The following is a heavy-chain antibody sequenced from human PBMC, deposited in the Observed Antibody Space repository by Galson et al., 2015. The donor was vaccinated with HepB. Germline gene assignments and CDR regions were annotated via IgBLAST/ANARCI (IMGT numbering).Heavy chain of an antibody. CDR1: GFTFSSYG. Sequence: SLRLSCAASGFTFSSYGMHWVRQAPGKGLEWVAVISYDGSNKYYADSVKGRFTISRDNSKNTLYLQMNGLRAEDTAVYYCAKDRDSSGWCFDYWGQGTLVTVSS. J-gene: IGHJ4*02. D-gene: IGHD6-19*01. CDR3: AKDRDSSGWCFDY. V-gene: IGHV3-30*18. CDR2: ISYDGSNK.